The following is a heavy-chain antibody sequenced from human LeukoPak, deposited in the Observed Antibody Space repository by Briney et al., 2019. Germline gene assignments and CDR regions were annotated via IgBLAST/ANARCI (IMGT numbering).Heavy chain of an antibody. Sequence: GGSLRLSCAASGFTFSNYAMTWVRQAPGKGLEWVSSISGSGGSTYYADSVKGRFTISRDNSKNTLYLQMNSLRDEDTAVYYCAKSSYYDASGYYREYYFDYWDQGTLVTVSS. CDR3: AKSSYYDASGYYREYYFDY. CDR1: GFTFSNYA. D-gene: IGHD3-22*01. CDR2: ISGSGGST. V-gene: IGHV3-23*01. J-gene: IGHJ4*02.